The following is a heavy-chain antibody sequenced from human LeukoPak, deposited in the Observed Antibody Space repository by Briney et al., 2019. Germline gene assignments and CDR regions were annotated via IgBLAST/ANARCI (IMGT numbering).Heavy chain of an antibody. Sequence: PSETLSLTCTVSGGSISPYYWSWIRQPPGKGLEWIGYIYYSGSTNYNPSLKSRVTISVDTSKNQFSLKLSSVTAADTAVYYCARGENTYDILTGYSHGWFDPWGQGTLVTVSS. V-gene: IGHV4-59*01. CDR1: GGSISPYY. CDR3: ARGENTYDILTGYSHGWFDP. J-gene: IGHJ5*02. CDR2: IYYSGST. D-gene: IGHD3-9*01.